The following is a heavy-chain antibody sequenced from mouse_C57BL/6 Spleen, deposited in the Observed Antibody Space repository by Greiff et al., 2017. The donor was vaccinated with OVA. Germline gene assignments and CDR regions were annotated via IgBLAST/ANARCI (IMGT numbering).Heavy chain of an antibody. CDR2: ISSGGSYT. CDR1: GFTFSSYG. CDR3: ASPITGTYAMDY. Sequence: DVHLVESGGDLVKPGGSLKLSCAASGFTFSSYGMSWVRQTPDKRLEWVATISSGGSYTYYPDSVKGRFTISRDNAKNTLYLQMSSLKSEDTAMYYCASPITGTYAMDYWGQGTSVTVSS. J-gene: IGHJ4*01. D-gene: IGHD4-1*01. V-gene: IGHV5-6*01.